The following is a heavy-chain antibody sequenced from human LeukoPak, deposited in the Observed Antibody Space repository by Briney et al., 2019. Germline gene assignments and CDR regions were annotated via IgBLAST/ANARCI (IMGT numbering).Heavy chain of an antibody. V-gene: IGHV3-33*08. J-gene: IGHJ4*02. D-gene: IGHD1-26*01. CDR1: GFTFSDYS. CDR3: ATDRNSGKYYDY. Sequence: GGSLRLSCAASGFTFSDYSINWVRQAPGKGLEWVAVIYYDGSNQYYADSVKGRFTVSRDNAKNTLYLQMDSLRAEDTAVYYCATDRNSGKYYDYWGQGTLVTVSS. CDR2: IYYDGSNQ.